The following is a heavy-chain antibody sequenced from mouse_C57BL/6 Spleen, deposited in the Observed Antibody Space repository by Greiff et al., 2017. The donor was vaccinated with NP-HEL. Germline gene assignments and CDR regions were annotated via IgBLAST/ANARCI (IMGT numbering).Heavy chain of an antibody. J-gene: IGHJ3*01. CDR1: GYTFTDYY. CDR3: TRWHYYYDGDAD. CDR2: INPNNGGT. V-gene: IGHV1-26*01. D-gene: IGHD2-4*01. Sequence: EVQLQQSGPELVKPGASVKISCKASGYTFTDYYMNWVKQSHGKSLEWIGDINPNNGGTSYNQKFKGKATLTVDKSSSTAYMERRSLTSEDSAVYYLTRWHYYYDGDADWGQETLVTVSA.